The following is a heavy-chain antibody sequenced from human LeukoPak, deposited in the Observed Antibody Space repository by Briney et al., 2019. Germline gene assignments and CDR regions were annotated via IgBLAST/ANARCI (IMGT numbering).Heavy chain of an antibody. J-gene: IGHJ3*02. D-gene: IGHD6-13*01. V-gene: IGHV1-46*01. CDR1: GYTFTSYY. Sequence: ASVKVSCKASGYTFTSYYMHWVRQAPGQGLEWMGIINPSGGSTSYAQKFQGRVTMTRDTSISTAYMELSRLRSDDTAVYYCARKGHSDAFDIWGQGTMVTVSS. CDR2: INPSGGST. CDR3: ARKGHSDAFDI.